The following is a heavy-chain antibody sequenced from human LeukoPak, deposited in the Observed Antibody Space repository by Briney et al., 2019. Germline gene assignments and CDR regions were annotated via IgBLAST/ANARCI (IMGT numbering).Heavy chain of an antibody. CDR3: ARDPGGVWEIWFDP. CDR1: GFTLSTYS. CDR2: ISSGSRII. D-gene: IGHD1-26*01. V-gene: IGHV3-48*01. Sequence: GGSLRLSCAASGFTLSTYSMSWVRQAPGKGLEWISYISSGSRIIYYADSVKGRFTISRDNAKNSLYLQMNSLRAEDTAVYYCARDPGGVWEIWFDPWGQGTLVTVSS. J-gene: IGHJ5*02.